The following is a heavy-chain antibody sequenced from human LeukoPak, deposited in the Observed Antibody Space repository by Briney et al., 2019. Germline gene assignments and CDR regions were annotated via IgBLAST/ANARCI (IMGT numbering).Heavy chain of an antibody. V-gene: IGHV3-15*07. J-gene: IGHJ4*02. CDR2: IKSKTDGGTT. CDR1: GFTFTNAC. Sequence: GGSVRLSCRASGFTFTNACMNWVRQAPGKGLEWVGRIKSKTDGGTTDYAAPVKGRFTISRDDSKNTLYLQINILKTEDTAVYYCATTQLHTNYDFWGGYYSGSFDYWGQGTLVTVSS. CDR3: ATTQLHTNYDFWGGYYSGSFDY. D-gene: IGHD3-3*01.